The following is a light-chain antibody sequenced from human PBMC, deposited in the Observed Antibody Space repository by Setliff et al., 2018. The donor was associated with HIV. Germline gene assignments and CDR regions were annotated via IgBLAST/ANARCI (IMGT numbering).Light chain of an antibody. CDR1: SDDVGGSNY. V-gene: IGLV2-14*01. CDR2: EVT. J-gene: IGLJ1*01. Sequence: QSVLTQPASMSGSPGQSITISCTGSSDDVGGSNYVSWYQQHPGKAPKLIIYEVTVRPSEVSSRFSGSKSGNTASLTLSGLQTEDEADYYCSSYTVSYPLKYVLGTGTKVTVL. CDR3: SSYTVSYPLKYV.